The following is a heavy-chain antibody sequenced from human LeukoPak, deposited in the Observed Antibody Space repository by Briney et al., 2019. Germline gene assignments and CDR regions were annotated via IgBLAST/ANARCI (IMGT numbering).Heavy chain of an antibody. J-gene: IGHJ3*02. CDR1: GFTFSRYG. V-gene: IGHV3-33*03. Sequence: GRSLRLSCVASGFTFSRYGMHWVRQAPGKGLEWVAIIWYDGSNKYYADSVKGRFTISRDTSKNTLYMQMDSLRPEDTAVYYCASGDTTGYSGDAFNIWGQGTMVTVSS. CDR2: IWYDGSNK. D-gene: IGHD3-22*01. CDR3: ASGDTTGYSGDAFNI.